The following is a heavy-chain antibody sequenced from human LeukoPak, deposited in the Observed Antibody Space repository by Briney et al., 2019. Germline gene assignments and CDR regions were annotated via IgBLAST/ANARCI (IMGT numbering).Heavy chain of an antibody. V-gene: IGHV1-2*06. CDR3: ARDPDNYYYDSSGSRHDY. J-gene: IGHJ4*02. CDR1: GYTFTSYY. Sequence: ASVKVSCKASGYTFTSYYMHWVRQAPGQGLEWMGRINPNSGGTNYAQKFQGRVTMTRDTSISTAYMELSRLRSDDTAVYYCARDPDNYYYDSSGSRHDYWGQGTLVTVSS. D-gene: IGHD3-22*01. CDR2: INPNSGGT.